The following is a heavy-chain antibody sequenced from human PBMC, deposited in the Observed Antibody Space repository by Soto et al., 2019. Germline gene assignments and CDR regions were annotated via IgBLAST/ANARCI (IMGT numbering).Heavy chain of an antibody. Sequence: EVQLLESGGGLVQPGGSLRLSCAASGFDFSNYGMSWVRQAPGKGLEWVSAISGTAHASYYAASVKGRFTISRDNSKNTLYIHMNSLRVADTAVYFCVKDAPQPFSDWGQGTLVTVSS. J-gene: IGHJ4*02. CDR2: ISGTAHAS. CDR3: VKDAPQPFSD. V-gene: IGHV3-23*01. D-gene: IGHD3-3*02. CDR1: GFDFSNYG.